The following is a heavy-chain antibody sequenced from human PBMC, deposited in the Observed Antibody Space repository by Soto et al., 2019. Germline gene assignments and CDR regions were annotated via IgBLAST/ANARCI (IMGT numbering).Heavy chain of an antibody. Sequence: GGSLRLSCAASVFTFSSYAMSWVRQAPGKGLEWVSAISGSGGSTYYADSVKGRFTISRDNSKNTLYLQMNSLRAEGTAVYYCAKDRGYSSGWLGYYFDYWGQGTLVTVSS. V-gene: IGHV3-23*01. J-gene: IGHJ4*02. CDR1: VFTFSSYA. CDR3: AKDRGYSSGWLGYYFDY. CDR2: ISGSGGST. D-gene: IGHD6-19*01.